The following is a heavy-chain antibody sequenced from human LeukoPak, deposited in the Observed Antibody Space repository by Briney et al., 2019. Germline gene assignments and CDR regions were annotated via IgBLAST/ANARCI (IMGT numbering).Heavy chain of an antibody. D-gene: IGHD1-26*01. CDR3: ARAAVDAGAPDSVDY. V-gene: IGHV4-31*03. CDR2: IYYSGST. J-gene: IGHJ4*02. CDR1: GGSISSGGYY. Sequence: PSQTLCLTCTVSGGSISSGGYYWSCIRQHPGKGLEWLGYIYYSGSTYYNPSLKSRVTISVDTSKNQFSLKLSSVTAADTAVYYCARAAVDAGAPDSVDYWGQGTLVTVSS.